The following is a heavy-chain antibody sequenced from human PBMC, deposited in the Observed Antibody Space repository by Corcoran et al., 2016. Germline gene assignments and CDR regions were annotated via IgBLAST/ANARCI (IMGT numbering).Heavy chain of an antibody. V-gene: IGHV3-21*01. Sequence: EVQLVESGGGLVKPGGSLRLSCAASGFTFSSYSMNWVRQAPGKGLEWVASISSSSSYIYYADSVKGRFTISRDNAKNSLYLQMNSLRAEDTAVYYCATQTSFAQRWGQGTLVTVSS. D-gene: IGHD6-25*01. J-gene: IGHJ4*02. CDR3: ATQTSFAQR. CDR1: GFTFSSYS. CDR2: ISSSSSYI.